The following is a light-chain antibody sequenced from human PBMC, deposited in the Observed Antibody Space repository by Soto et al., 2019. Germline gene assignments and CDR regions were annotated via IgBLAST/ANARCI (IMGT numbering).Light chain of an antibody. V-gene: IGKV3-15*01. CDR3: QQYSIWRT. J-gene: IGKJ1*01. Sequence: IEMTQSQANPSLAPGERDTLSCRASESVSTNLAWYQQKAGQAPRLLIYGASTRATGIPARFSGSGSGTEFTLTISGLQSEDFAVYYCQQYSIWRTFGQGTKVDI. CDR1: ESVSTN. CDR2: GAS.